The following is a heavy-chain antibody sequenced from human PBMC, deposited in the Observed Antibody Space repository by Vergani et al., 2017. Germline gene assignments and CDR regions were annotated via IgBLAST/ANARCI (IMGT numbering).Heavy chain of an antibody. J-gene: IGHJ4*02. CDR1: GFTLSNYD. CDR2: IQFDGSNQ. Sequence: QVQLVESGGGVVQRGGSLRLSCATSGFTLSNYDMQRIHQGPGKGLEFVAFIQFDGSNQYYADSVKGRFTLSRDFSKNTLYLQMNSLRTDDTATYYCAKHFRGWGIDYWGQGTQVIISS. V-gene: IGHV3-30*02. CDR3: AKHFRGWGIDY. D-gene: IGHD3-16*01.